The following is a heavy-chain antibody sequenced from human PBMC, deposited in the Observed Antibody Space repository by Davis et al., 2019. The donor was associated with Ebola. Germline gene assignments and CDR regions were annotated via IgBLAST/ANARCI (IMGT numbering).Heavy chain of an antibody. J-gene: IGHJ4*02. CDR1: GFTFTGYG. V-gene: IGHV3-33*01. CDR3: ARAFGHPPDY. Sequence: PGGSLRLSCAASGFTFTGYGMHWVRQAPGKGLDWVAVIWYDGSKTYYADSVKGRFTISRDSSRNTLFLQMTSLRAEDTAVYYCARAFGHPPDYWGQGTLVTVSS. CDR2: IWYDGSKT. D-gene: IGHD3-16*01.